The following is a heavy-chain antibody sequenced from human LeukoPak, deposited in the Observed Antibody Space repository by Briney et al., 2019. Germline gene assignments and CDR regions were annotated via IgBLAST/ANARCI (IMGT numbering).Heavy chain of an antibody. CDR3: AREGGGGGYYSDSYGHPHFDC. Sequence: GSLRLSCAASGFTFSNYWMTWVRQAPGKGLEWVADMKPDGSEEYYVDSVRGRFTISRDNARNSVYLQMDGLRAEDTAVYYCAREGGGGGYYSDSYGHPHFDCWGPGTLVTVSS. J-gene: IGHJ4*02. CDR1: GFTFSNYW. D-gene: IGHD3-22*01. V-gene: IGHV3-7*01. CDR2: MKPDGSEE.